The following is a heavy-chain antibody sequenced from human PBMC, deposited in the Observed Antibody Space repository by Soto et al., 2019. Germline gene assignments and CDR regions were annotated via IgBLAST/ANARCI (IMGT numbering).Heavy chain of an antibody. V-gene: IGHV3-73*01. Sequence: GGSLRLSCAASGFSFSGSAIHWVRQASGKGLEWVGRIRSKINNYATAYAASVKGRFTISRDDSKNTAYLQMISLKSEDTAVYYCTRHEGTSGSRFDQWGQGTLVTVSS. J-gene: IGHJ4*02. CDR2: IRSKINNYAT. D-gene: IGHD6-19*01. CDR1: GFSFSGSA. CDR3: TRHEGTSGSRFDQ.